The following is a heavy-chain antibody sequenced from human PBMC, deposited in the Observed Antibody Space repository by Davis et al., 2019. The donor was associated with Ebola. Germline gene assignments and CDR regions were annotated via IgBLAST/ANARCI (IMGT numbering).Heavy chain of an antibody. Sequence: GESLKISCAASGFTFRSYAMSWVRQAPGKGLEWVSAISGSGGSTYYADSVKGRFTISRDNSKNTLYLQMNSLRAEDTAVYYCAKLLIGHFDYWGQGTLVTVSS. CDR3: AKLLIGHFDY. V-gene: IGHV3-23*01. CDR2: ISGSGGST. D-gene: IGHD3-22*01. CDR1: GFTFRSYA. J-gene: IGHJ4*02.